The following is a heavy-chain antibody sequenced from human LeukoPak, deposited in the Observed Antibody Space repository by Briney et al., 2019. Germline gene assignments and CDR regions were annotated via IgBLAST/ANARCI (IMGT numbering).Heavy chain of an antibody. Sequence: ASVKVSCKASGYTFTSYDINWVRQAPGQGLEWMGWISAYNGNTNYAQKLQGRVTMTTDTSTSTAYMELRSLRSDDTAVYYCARVARYSSSSDYWGQGTLVTVSS. CDR3: ARVARYSSSSDY. J-gene: IGHJ4*02. CDR2: ISAYNGNT. D-gene: IGHD6-6*01. CDR1: GYTFTSYD. V-gene: IGHV1-18*01.